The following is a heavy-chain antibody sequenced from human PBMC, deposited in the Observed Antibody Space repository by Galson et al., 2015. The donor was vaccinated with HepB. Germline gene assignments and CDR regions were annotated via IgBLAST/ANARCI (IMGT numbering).Heavy chain of an antibody. Sequence: CAISGDSVSSNSAAWNWIRQSPSRGLEWLGRTYYRSKWYDDYAVSVKSRITINPDTSKNQFSLQLNSVTPEDTAVYYCARTGYSSGWYALLFDYWGQGTPVTVSS. J-gene: IGHJ4*02. CDR2: TYYRSKWYD. V-gene: IGHV6-1*01. CDR3: ARTGYSSGWYALLFDY. D-gene: IGHD6-19*01. CDR1: GDSVSSNSAA.